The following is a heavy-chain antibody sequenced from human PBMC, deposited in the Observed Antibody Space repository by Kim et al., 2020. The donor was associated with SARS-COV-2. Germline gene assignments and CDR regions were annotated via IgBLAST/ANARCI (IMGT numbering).Heavy chain of an antibody. V-gene: IGHV4-34*01. J-gene: IGHJ6*02. CDR2: INHSGST. CDR1: GGSFSGYY. CDR3: ARARRGAARPHYYYYGMDV. D-gene: IGHD6-6*01. Sequence: SETLSLTCAVYGGSFSGYYWSWIRQPPGKGLEWIGEINHSGSTNYNPSFKSRVTISVDTSKNQFSLKLSSVTAADTAVYYCARARRGAARPHYYYYGMDVWGQGTTVTVSS.